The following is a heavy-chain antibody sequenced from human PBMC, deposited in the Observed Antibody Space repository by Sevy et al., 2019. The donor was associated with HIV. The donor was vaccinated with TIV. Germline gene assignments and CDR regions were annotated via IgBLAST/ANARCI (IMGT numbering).Heavy chain of an antibody. J-gene: IGHJ6*02. CDR1: GGSFSGYY. D-gene: IGHD2-2*01. V-gene: IGHV4-34*01. CDR3: ARPQYCSSTSCYPPNYYYYGMDV. CDR2: INHSGST. Sequence: SETLSLTCAVYGGSFSGYYWSWIRQPPGKGLEWIGEINHSGSTNYNPSLKSRVTISVDTSKNQFSRKLSSVTAADTAVYYCARPQYCSSTSCYPPNYYYYGMDVWGQGTTVTVSS.